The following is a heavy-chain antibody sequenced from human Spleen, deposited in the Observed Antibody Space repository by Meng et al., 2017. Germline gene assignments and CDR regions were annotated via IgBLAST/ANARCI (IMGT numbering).Heavy chain of an antibody. V-gene: IGHV1-18*01. CDR2: FVNYGAT. J-gene: IGHJ4*02. D-gene: IGHD3-10*01. Sequence: QVHLLQSGPEVKKPGASVRVSCKASAYAFGSYGISWVRQAPGQGLEWMGWFVNYGATYPAPKFQDRVTTTTDTHTNTVFMALRSLTSDDTAVYYCARGNPGRSYCDYWGQGTLVTVSS. CDR1: AYAFGSYG. CDR3: ARGNPGRSYCDY.